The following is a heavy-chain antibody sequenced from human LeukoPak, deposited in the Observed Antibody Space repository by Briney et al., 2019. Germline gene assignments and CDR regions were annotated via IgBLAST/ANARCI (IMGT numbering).Heavy chain of an antibody. J-gene: IGHJ4*02. CDR1: GYTFTSYD. V-gene: IGHV1-8*03. Sequence: ASAKVSCKASGYTFTSYDINWVRQATGQGLEWMGWMNPNSGNTGYAQKFQGRVTITRNTSISTAYMELSSLRSEDTAVYYCARDSGIAASFDYWGQGTLVTVSS. D-gene: IGHD6-13*01. CDR2: MNPNSGNT. CDR3: ARDSGIAASFDY.